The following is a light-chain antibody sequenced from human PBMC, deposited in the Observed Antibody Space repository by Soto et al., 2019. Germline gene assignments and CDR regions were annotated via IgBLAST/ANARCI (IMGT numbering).Light chain of an antibody. V-gene: IGKV3-20*01. Sequence: VLTQAPGTLSLSPGATATLSCRASQSVSSSYLAWYQQNPGQAHRLLIYAASSRAPGTPDRFSVSVSGTDLTITICRLQPEDCAVDDCQQYGNSPRTFGQGTKVDI. CDR3: QQYGNSPRT. CDR2: AAS. CDR1: QSVSSSY. J-gene: IGKJ1*01.